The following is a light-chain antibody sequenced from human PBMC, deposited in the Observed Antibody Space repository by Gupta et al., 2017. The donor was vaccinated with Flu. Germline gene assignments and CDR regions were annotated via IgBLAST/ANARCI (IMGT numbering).Light chain of an antibody. Sequence: GTLSLSPGERATLSCRASQSVGSSYLAWYQQKPGQAPRLLIYGASSRATGIPDRFSGSGSGTDFTLTISRLEPEDFAVFYCQHYGTSRPTFGQGTKMEIK. CDR2: GAS. V-gene: IGKV3-20*01. CDR3: QHYGTSRPT. CDR1: QSVGSSY. J-gene: IGKJ2*01.